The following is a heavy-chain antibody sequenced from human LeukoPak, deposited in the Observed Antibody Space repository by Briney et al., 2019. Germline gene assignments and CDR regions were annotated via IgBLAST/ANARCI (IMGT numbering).Heavy chain of an antibody. CDR2: SSAYNGNR. D-gene: IGHD5-18*01. Sequence: ASVKVSCKASGYTFTDFGISWVRQARGQGLEWMGWSSAYNGNRRYSQNVQGRVTMTVDTSTDTAYMELRSLRSDDTAMYYCARDLGEDTTMIFFDFWGQGTLVTVSS. J-gene: IGHJ4*02. V-gene: IGHV1-18*01. CDR1: GYTFTDFG. CDR3: ARDLGEDTTMIFFDF.